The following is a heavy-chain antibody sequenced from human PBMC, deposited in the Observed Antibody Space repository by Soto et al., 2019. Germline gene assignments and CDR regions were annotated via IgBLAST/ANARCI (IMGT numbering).Heavy chain of an antibody. CDR3: AREGLGGYWFDP. CDR2: MNPNSGNT. V-gene: IGHV1-8*01. Sequence: QVQLVQSGAEVKKPGASVKVSCKASGYTFTSYDINWVRQATGQGLEWMGWMNPNSGNTGYAQKFQGRVXMXRIXSISTAYMELSSLRSEDTAVYYCAREGLGGYWFDPWGQGTLVTVSS. D-gene: IGHD3-10*01. CDR1: GYTFTSYD. J-gene: IGHJ5*02.